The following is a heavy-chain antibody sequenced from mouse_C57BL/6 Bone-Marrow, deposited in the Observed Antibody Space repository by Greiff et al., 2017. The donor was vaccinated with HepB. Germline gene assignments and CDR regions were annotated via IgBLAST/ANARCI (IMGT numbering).Heavy chain of an antibody. CDR1: GFTFSSYA. CDR2: ISDGGSYT. J-gene: IGHJ4*01. Sequence: EVHLVESGGGLVKPGGSLKLSCAASGFTFSSYAMSWVRQTPEKRLEWVATISDGGSYTYYPDNVKGRFTISRDNAKNNLYLQMSHLKSEDTAMYNCAREGDYYAMDYWGQGTSVTVSS. V-gene: IGHV5-4*01. CDR3: AREGDYYAMDY.